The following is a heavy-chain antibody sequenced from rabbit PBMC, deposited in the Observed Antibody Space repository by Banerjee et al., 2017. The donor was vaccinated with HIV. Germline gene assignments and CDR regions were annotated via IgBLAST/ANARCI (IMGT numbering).Heavy chain of an antibody. Sequence: QSLEESGGDLVKPGASLTLTCTASGFSFSSYYYSWVRQAPGKGLEWIASIYAGTSGSTYYASWAKGRFTISKTSSTTVTLQMTSLTAADTATYFCARDLAGVIGWNFNLWGQGTLVTVS. J-gene: IGHJ4*01. D-gene: IGHD4-1*01. CDR3: ARDLAGVIGWNFNL. CDR2: IYAGTSGST. V-gene: IGHV1S40*01. CDR1: GFSFSSYYY.